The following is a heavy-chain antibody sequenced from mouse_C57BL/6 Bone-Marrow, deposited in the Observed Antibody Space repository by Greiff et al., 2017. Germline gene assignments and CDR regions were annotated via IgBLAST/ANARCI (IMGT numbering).Heavy chain of an antibody. D-gene: IGHD4-1*01. CDR3: VPSQTGTWEGY. J-gene: IGHJ2*01. Sequence: EVKLVESGGGLVKPGGSLKLSCAASGFTFSDYGMHWVRQAPEKGLEWVAYISSGSSTIYSADTVKGRFTISRDNAKNTLFLQMTSLRSEDTAMYYCVPSQTGTWEGYWGQGTTLTVSS. CDR2: ISSGSSTI. CDR1: GFTFSDYG. V-gene: IGHV5-17*01.